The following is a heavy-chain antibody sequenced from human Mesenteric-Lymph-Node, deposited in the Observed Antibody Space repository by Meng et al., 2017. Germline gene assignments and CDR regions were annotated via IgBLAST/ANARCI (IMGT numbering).Heavy chain of an antibody. D-gene: IGHD1-26*01. Sequence: SQTLSLTCAVYGVSFSSYYWNWIRQPPGKGLEWIGEINHSGSTNYNPSLKSRVTISVDTSKNQFSLKLSSVTATDTAVYYCARVRELSSADYWGQGTLVTVSS. J-gene: IGHJ4*02. CDR2: INHSGST. CDR3: ARVRELSSADY. CDR1: GVSFSSYY. V-gene: IGHV4-34*01.